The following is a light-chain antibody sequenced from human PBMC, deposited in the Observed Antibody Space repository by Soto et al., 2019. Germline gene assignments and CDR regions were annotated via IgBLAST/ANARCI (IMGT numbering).Light chain of an antibody. Sequence: QSVLTQPPSVSGAPGQRVTISCTGSNSNIGAGYDVHWYQHIPGTAPKLLIYLGDQRASGVSDRFSGSKSGTSASLAINGLRSDDEADYYCAAWDDNLNAYVFGSGTKLTVL. J-gene: IGLJ1*01. CDR1: NSNIGAGYD. V-gene: IGLV1-40*01. CDR3: AAWDDNLNAYV. CDR2: LGD.